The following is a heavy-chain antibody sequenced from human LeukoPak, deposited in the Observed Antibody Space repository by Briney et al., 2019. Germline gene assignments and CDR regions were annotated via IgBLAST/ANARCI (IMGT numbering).Heavy chain of an antibody. J-gene: IGHJ5*02. CDR1: GFTFSDYY. CDR3: ARDSPLDRYCSGGSCWDWFDP. CDR2: ISSSGTTI. V-gene: IGHV3-11*04. D-gene: IGHD2-15*01. Sequence: PGGSLRLSCAASGFTFSDYYMSWIRQAPGKGLEWLSCISSSGTTIYYADSVKGRFTISRDNAKNSLFLQMNSLRAEDTAVYYCARDSPLDRYCSGGSCWDWFDPWGQGTLVTVSS.